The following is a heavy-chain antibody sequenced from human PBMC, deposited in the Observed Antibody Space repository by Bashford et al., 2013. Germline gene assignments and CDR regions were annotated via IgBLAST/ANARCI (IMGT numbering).Heavy chain of an antibody. D-gene: IGHD3-9*01. CDR2: FIPVFDKV. V-gene: IGHV1-69*13. CDR1: GGTFSAYT. J-gene: IGHJ6*02. Sequence: SVKVSCKASGGTFSAYTINWVRQAPGQGLEWMGGFIPVFDKVNYVQKFQGRFAISADESTRTAFMELRSLRYEDTAVYYCARTPLPDYDTLSGHFDSDMDVWGQGDHGHRLL. CDR3: ARTPLPDYDTLSGHFDSDMDV.